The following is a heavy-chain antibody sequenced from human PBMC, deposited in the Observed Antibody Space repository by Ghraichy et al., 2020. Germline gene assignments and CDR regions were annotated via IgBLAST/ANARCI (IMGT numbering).Heavy chain of an antibody. V-gene: IGHV1-69*04. CDR2: IIPILGIA. CDR1: GGTFSSYA. Sequence: SVKVSCKASGGTFSSYAISWVRQAPGQGLEWMGRIIPILGIANYAQKFQGRVTITADKSTSTAYMELSSLRSEDTAVYYCAREGWEDSGPQDYYYYGMDVWGQGTTVTVSS. J-gene: IGHJ6*02. CDR3: AREGWEDSGPQDYYYYGMDV. D-gene: IGHD1-26*01.